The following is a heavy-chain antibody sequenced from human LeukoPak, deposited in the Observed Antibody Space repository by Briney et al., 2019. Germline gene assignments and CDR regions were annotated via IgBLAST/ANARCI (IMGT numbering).Heavy chain of an antibody. D-gene: IGHD6-13*01. Sequence: PSETLSLTCAVSGDSISNYYWSWIRQPPGKGLGWIGYIYYSGSTNYNPSLKSRVTISVDTSKNQFSLKLSSVTAADTAVYYCAREVVAAAGTVDYWGQGALVIVSS. CDR2: IYYSGST. CDR3: AREVVAAAGTVDY. CDR1: GDSISNYY. V-gene: IGHV4-59*01. J-gene: IGHJ4*02.